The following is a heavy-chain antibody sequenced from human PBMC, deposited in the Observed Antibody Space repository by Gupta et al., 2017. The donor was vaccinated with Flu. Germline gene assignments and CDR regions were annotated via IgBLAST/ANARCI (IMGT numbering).Heavy chain of an antibody. CDR3: TRRAEIFGRYYYGMDV. D-gene: IGHD3-3*01. CDR1: GFTFSGSA. V-gene: IGHV3-73*01. J-gene: IGHJ6*02. CDR2: IRSKANSYAT. Sequence: EVQLVESEGGLVQPGGSLKLSCAASGFTFSGSAMHWVRQASGKGLEWVGRIRSKANSYATAYAASVKGRLTISREDSKNTAYLQMNSLKTEDTAVYYGTRRAEIFGRYYYGMDVWGQGTTVTVSS.